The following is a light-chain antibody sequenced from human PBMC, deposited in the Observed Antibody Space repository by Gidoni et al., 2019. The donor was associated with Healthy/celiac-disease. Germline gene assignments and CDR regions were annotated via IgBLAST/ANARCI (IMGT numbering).Light chain of an antibody. CDR3: QQYYSYPWT. Sequence: AIRMTQSPSSFSASTGDRVTITCRASQGISSYLDWYQHKPGKAPKLLIYAASTLQSVVPSRFSGSGSGTDFTLTISCLQSEDFATYYCQQYYSYPWTFGQGTKVEIK. CDR1: QGISSY. V-gene: IGKV1-8*01. CDR2: AAS. J-gene: IGKJ1*01.